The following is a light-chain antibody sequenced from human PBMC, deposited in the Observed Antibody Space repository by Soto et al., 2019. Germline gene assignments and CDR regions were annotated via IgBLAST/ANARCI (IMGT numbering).Light chain of an antibody. Sequence: EIVLTQSPGTLSLSPGERATLSCWASQSVSFSYLAWYQQKPGQAPRLLIYGASSRAAGIPNRFSGSGSGTDFTLTISSLEPEDFAVYYCHQYGSSPGTFGQGTKLEIK. J-gene: IGKJ2*01. CDR2: GAS. V-gene: IGKV3-20*01. CDR1: QSVSFSY. CDR3: HQYGSSPGT.